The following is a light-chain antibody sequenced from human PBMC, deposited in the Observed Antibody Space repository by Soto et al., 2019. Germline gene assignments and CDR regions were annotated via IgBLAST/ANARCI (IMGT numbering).Light chain of an antibody. CDR3: AAWEATLSGHNYV. J-gene: IGLJ1*01. V-gene: IGLV1-47*01. Sequence: QSVLTQSPSASRTPGQRVTISCSGSSSNIGINYVYWYQHLPGTAPKLLIYRNDQRPSGVPDRFSGSKVGTSASLAISGVGSGDGVVYYCAAWEATLSGHNYVFGTGTKVTAL. CDR1: SSNIGINY. CDR2: RND.